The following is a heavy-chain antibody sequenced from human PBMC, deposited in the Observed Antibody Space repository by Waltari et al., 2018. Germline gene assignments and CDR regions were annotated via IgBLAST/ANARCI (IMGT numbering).Heavy chain of an antibody. CDR2: IYSGGIT. V-gene: IGHV3-53*01. CDR3: ANTGGLLASGAFDI. J-gene: IGHJ3*02. CDR1: GFTVSSNY. D-gene: IGHD2-15*01. Sequence: EVQLVESGGGLIQPGGSLRLSCAASGFTVSSNYMSWVRQAPGKGLEWVSVIYSGGITYYADSVKGRFTISRDKSKNTLYLQMNSLRAEDTAVYYCANTGGLLASGAFDIWGQGTMVTVSS.